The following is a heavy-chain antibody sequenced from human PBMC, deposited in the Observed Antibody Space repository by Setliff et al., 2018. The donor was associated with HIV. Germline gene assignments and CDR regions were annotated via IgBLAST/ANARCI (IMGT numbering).Heavy chain of an antibody. CDR1: GYTFTSYF. V-gene: IGHV1-46*01. D-gene: IGHD1-1*01. CDR3: ARVKGLRVRNWNDRPNASDL. CDR2: IYPSGGST. Sequence: GASVKVSCKSSGYTFTSYFIQWMRQAPGQGLEWMGIIYPSGGSTTYAPKFQGRVTMTRDTSTSTVYMDLSGLRSDDTAVYYCARVKGLRVRNWNDRPNASDLWGQGTMVTVSS. J-gene: IGHJ3*01.